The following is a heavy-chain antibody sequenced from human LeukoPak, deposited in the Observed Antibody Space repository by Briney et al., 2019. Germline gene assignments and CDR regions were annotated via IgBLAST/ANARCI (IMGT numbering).Heavy chain of an antibody. J-gene: IGHJ4*02. V-gene: IGHV3-30*03. CDR2: ISYDASNK. CDR3: ASESPGYSSSWYVY. Sequence: PGRSLRLSCAASGFTFSSTGMHSVRQAPGKGLEWVAVISYDASNKYYADSVKGRFTISRDNSKNPLYLQMNSLRAEDTAVYYCASESPGYSSSWYVYWGQGALVTVSS. D-gene: IGHD6-13*01. CDR1: GFTFSSTG.